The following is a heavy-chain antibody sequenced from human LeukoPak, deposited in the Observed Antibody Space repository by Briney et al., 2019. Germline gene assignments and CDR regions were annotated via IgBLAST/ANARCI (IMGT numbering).Heavy chain of an antibody. CDR2: IYPGDSDT. Sequence: GESLKISCKGSGYSFTSYWIGWMRQMPGKGLEWMGIIYPGDSDTRYSPSFQGQVTISADKSISTAYLQWSSLKASDTAMYYCARLAVAGKRSPYADYWGQGTLVTVSS. J-gene: IGHJ4*02. CDR1: GYSFTSYW. D-gene: IGHD6-19*01. CDR3: ARLAVAGKRSPYADY. V-gene: IGHV5-51*01.